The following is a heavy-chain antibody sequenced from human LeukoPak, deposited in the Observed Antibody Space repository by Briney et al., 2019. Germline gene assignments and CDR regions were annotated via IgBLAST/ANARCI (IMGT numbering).Heavy chain of an antibody. D-gene: IGHD3-10*01. Sequence: GGSLRLSCAASGFTFSTYTMNWVRQAPGKGLEWVASISSSSTYIYYADSVKGRFTISRDNAKKSLNLQMNSLRAEDTAVFYCARVSGRGINLSYFDYWGQGTLVTVSS. V-gene: IGHV3-21*01. CDR3: ARVSGRGINLSYFDY. CDR1: GFTFSTYT. J-gene: IGHJ4*02. CDR2: ISSSSTYI.